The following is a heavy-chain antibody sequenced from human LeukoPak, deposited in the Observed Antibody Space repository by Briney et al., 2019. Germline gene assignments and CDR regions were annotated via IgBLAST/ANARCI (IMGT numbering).Heavy chain of an antibody. D-gene: IGHD6-6*01. Sequence: ASVKVSRKASGYTFTGYYMHWVRQAPGQGLEWMGWINPNSGGTNYAQKFQGWVTMTRDTSISTAYMELSRLRSDDTAVYYCARDTRYSSSSGWYFDLWGRGTLVTVSS. CDR1: GYTFTGYY. CDR3: ARDTRYSSSSGWYFDL. J-gene: IGHJ2*01. V-gene: IGHV1-2*04. CDR2: INPNSGGT.